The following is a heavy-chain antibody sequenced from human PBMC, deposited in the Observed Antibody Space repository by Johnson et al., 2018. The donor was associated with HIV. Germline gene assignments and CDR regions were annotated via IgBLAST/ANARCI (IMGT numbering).Heavy chain of an antibody. Sequence: VQLVESGGGVVRPGGSLRLSCAASGFTFDDYAMHWVRQAPGKGLEWVAVISYDGSTKYYADSVKGRFTISRDNSKNTLYLQMNSLKTEDTAVYYCTTGFGPAYEMWGQGTMVTVSS. D-gene: IGHD3-16*01. CDR1: GFTFDDYA. CDR2: ISYDGSTK. J-gene: IGHJ3*02. CDR3: TTGFGPAYEM. V-gene: IGHV3-30*03.